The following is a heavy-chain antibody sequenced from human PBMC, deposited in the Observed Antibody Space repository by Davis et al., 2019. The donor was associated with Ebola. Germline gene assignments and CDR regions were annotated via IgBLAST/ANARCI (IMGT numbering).Heavy chain of an antibody. CDR1: GYTFTSYG. V-gene: IGHV1-18*01. CDR2: ISVYNGNT. J-gene: IGHJ4*02. Sequence: ASVKVSCKASGYTFTSYGISWVRQAPGQGLEWMGWISVYNGNTNYAQKLQGRITMTTDTSTSTAYMELRSLRSDDTAVYYCARDLEWFRELLLDYWGQGTLVTVSS. D-gene: IGHD3-10*01. CDR3: ARDLEWFRELLLDY.